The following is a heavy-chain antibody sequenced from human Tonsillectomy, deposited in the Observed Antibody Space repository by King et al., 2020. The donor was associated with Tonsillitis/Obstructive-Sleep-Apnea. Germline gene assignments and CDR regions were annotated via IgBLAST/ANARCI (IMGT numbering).Heavy chain of an antibody. CDR2: IYYSGST. J-gene: IGHJ6*04. Sequence: QLQESGPGLVKPSQTLSLTCTVSGGSISSGSYYWSWIRQHPGKGLEWIGYIYYSGSTYYNPSLKSRVTISVDTSKNQLSLKLNSVTAADTAVNYCARVPADILGVPPEHDYYIMDVWGEGTTVTVSS. CDR1: GGSISSGSYY. V-gene: IGHV4-31*03. D-gene: IGHD2-2*01. CDR3: ARVPADILGVPPEHDYYIMDV.